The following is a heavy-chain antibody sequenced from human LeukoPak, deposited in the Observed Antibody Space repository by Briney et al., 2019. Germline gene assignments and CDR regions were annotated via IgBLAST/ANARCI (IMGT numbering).Heavy chain of an antibody. J-gene: IGHJ3*02. CDR1: GYSFTNYW. D-gene: IGHD3-22*01. CDR3: ARHVTTYYYDSRAHDAFDI. CDR2: IYPGDSDT. Sequence: GESLKISCKGSGYSFTNYWIGWVRQMPGKGLEWMGIIYPGDSDTRYSPSFQGQVTISADKSISTAYLQWSSLKASDTAMYYCARHVTTYYYDSRAHDAFDIWGQGTMVTVSS. V-gene: IGHV5-51*01.